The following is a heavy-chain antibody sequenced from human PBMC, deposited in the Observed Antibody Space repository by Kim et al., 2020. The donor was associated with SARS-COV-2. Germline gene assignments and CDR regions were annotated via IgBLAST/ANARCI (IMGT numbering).Heavy chain of an antibody. J-gene: IGHJ3*02. D-gene: IGHD3-10*01. Sequence: ADSVKGRFTISRDNSKNTLYLKMNSLRAEDTAVYCAKDAFQSGSLDAFDIWGQGTMVTVSS. CDR3: AKDAFQSGSLDAFDI. V-gene: IGHV3-33*06.